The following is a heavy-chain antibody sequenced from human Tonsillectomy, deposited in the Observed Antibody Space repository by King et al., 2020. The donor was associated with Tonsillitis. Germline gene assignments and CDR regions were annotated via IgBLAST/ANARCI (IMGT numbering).Heavy chain of an antibody. CDR2: ISSTGAMI. Sequence: HVQLVESGGGLVKPGGSLRLSCEASGFTFSDYYMSWIRLAPGKELEWVSYISSTGAMIYYGESVKGRFTVSRDNAKNSLYLEMNSLRAEDTAVYYCAKVPHYWGQGTLVTVSS. CDR1: GFTFSDYY. CDR3: AKVPHY. V-gene: IGHV3-11*01. J-gene: IGHJ4*02.